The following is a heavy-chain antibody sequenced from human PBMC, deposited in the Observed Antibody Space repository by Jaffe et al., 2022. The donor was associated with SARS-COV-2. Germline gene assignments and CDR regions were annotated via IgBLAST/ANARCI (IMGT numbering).Heavy chain of an antibody. CDR2: IYYTWST. CDR1: GDFMSDYY. J-gene: IGHJ3*01. V-gene: IGHV4-59*01. CDR3: ARESRRAAFDV. Sequence: QVQLLESGPGLVKPSETLSLTCTVSGDFMSDYYWSWIRHSPGKGLEWLGYIYYTWSTNYNPSLKNRATISFDTSKKQFSLSLSSVTAADTAVYYCARESRRAAFDVWGRGTMVTVSS.